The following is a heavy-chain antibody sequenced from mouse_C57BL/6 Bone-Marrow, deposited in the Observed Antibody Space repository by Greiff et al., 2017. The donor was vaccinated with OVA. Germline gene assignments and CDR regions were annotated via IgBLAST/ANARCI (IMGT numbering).Heavy chain of an antibody. CDR1: GFTFSDAW. CDR3: TRRDYYSNQGWAMDY. J-gene: IGHJ4*01. V-gene: IGHV6-6*01. Sequence: EVKVEESGGGLVQPGGSMKLSCAASGFTFSDAWMDWVRQSPEKGLEWVAEIRNKANNHATYYAESVKGRFTISRDDSKSSVYLQMNSLRAEDTGIYYCTRRDYYSNQGWAMDYWGQGTSVTVSS. D-gene: IGHD2-5*01. CDR2: IRNKANNHAT.